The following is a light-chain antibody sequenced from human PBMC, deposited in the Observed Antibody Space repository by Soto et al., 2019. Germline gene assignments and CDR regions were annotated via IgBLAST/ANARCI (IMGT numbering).Light chain of an antibody. CDR2: GAS. J-gene: IGKJ1*01. Sequence: EVVMTQSPATLSMSAGESGSLSCWASKSVSGNLAWYKQTPGQAPRLLIYGASPRATGIPASLSGSASGPEFTLTSSSLQSEDFAVYSCQQYNAWPQTFRQGTKVDIK. CDR3: QQYNAWPQT. CDR1: KSVSGN. V-gene: IGKV3-15*01.